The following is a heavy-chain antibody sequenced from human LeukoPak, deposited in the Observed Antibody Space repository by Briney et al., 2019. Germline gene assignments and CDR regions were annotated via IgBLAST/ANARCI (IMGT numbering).Heavy chain of an antibody. J-gene: IGHJ2*01. Sequence: SETLSLTCTVSGGSISGSYWNWVRQPAEKGLEWIGRIYTSGSTNYNPSLKSRVTMSVDTSKNQFSLKLSSVTAADTAVYYCARDALYCSSSSCYRYWYFDLWGRGTLVTVSS. CDR2: IYTSGST. D-gene: IGHD2-2*01. CDR1: GGSISGSY. CDR3: ARDALYCSSSSCYRYWYFDL. V-gene: IGHV4-4*07.